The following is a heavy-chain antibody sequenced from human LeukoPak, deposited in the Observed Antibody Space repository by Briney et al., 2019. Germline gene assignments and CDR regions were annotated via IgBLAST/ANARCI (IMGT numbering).Heavy chain of an antibody. Sequence: SETLSLPCSVSGGSITVYYWNWIRQSPGKGLEWIGSISYSGRTNYNPSLKSRVTISIDTSKNRFSLKVSSVIAADTAMYYCARGGSRSYTSSTLDYWGQGTLVTVSS. J-gene: IGHJ4*02. CDR3: ARGGSRSYTSSTLDY. CDR2: ISYSGRT. D-gene: IGHD6-6*01. V-gene: IGHV4-59*12. CDR1: GGSITVYY.